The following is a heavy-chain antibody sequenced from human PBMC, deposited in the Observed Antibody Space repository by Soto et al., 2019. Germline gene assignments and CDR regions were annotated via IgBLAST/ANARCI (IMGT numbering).Heavy chain of an antibody. V-gene: IGHV3-21*01. Sequence: GGSLRLSCAASGFTFSDYTMNWVRQAPGKGLEWVSSISSSSSYIYYADSVKGRFTISRDNAKNSLYLQMNSLRAEDTAVYYCAREREDIVVVPAVMGYYYGMDVWGQGTTVTVSS. CDR2: ISSSSSYI. J-gene: IGHJ6*02. D-gene: IGHD2-2*01. CDR1: GFTFSDYT. CDR3: AREREDIVVVPAVMGYYYGMDV.